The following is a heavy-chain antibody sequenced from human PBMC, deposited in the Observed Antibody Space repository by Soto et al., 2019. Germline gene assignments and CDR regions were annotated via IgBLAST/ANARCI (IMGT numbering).Heavy chain of an antibody. CDR1: GYSFAGYW. Sequence: ISCKGSGYSFAGYWITWVRQKPGKGLEWMGRIDPSDSQTYYSPSFRGHVTISVTKSVTTVFLQWSSLRASDTAMYYCARQIYDSDTGPNFQYYFDSWGQGTPVTVSS. J-gene: IGHJ4*02. CDR3: ARQIYDSDTGPNFQYYFDS. D-gene: IGHD3-22*01. CDR2: IDPSDSQT. V-gene: IGHV5-10-1*01.